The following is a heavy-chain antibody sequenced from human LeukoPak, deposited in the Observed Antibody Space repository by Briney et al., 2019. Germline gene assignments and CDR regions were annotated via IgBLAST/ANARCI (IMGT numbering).Heavy chain of an antibody. Sequence: ASVKVSCKASGYTFTSYYMHWVRQAPGQGLEWMGIINPSGGSTSYAQKFQGRVTMTRDTSTSTVYMELSSLRSEDTAVYYCARDEGIAAAGYQAGSFAYWGQGTLVTVSS. V-gene: IGHV1-46*01. CDR2: INPSGGST. CDR1: GYTFTSYY. J-gene: IGHJ4*02. D-gene: IGHD6-13*01. CDR3: ARDEGIAAAGYQAGSFAY.